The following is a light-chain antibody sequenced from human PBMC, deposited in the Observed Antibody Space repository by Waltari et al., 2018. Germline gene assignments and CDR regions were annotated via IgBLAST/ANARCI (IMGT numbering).Light chain of an antibody. CDR3: QQYNNWLYT. V-gene: IGKV3-15*01. J-gene: IGKJ2*01. Sequence: ERVMTQSPATLSVSPGETATLSCRASQSASTNLAWYQQKAGQAPRLLIYDASIRATGVPARFSGSGAGTECTLTITGLQSEDFAVYYCQQYNNWLYTFGQGTKLEIK. CDR1: QSASTN. CDR2: DAS.